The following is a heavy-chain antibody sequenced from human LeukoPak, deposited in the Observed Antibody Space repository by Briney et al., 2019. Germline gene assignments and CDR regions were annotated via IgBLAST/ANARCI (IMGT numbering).Heavy chain of an antibody. CDR2: MNPNSGNT. CDR1: GYTFTSYD. D-gene: IGHD3-3*01. CDR3: ARRYYDFWSGYYPLDY. J-gene: IGHJ4*02. V-gene: IGHV1-8*01. Sequence: ASVKVSCKASGYTFTSYDINWVRQATGQGLEWMGWMNPNSGNTGYAQKFQGRVTMTRNTSISTAYMELSSLRSKDTAVYYCARRYYDFWSGYYPLDYWGQGTLVTVSS.